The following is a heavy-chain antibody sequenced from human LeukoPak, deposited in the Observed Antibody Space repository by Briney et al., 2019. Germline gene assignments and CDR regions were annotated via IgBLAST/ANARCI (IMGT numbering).Heavy chain of an antibody. CDR2: ISSTSGSI. D-gene: IGHD2-15*01. CDR3: AKEYCSGGSCYSRGAFDI. J-gene: IGHJ3*02. Sequence: PGGSLRLSCAASRFTFSDYSMNWVRQAPGKGLEWVSSISSTSGSIYYADSMKGRFTISRDNAKNSLYLQMNSLRAEDTAVYYCAKEYCSGGSCYSRGAFDIWGQGTMVTVSS. CDR1: RFTFSDYS. V-gene: IGHV3-21*01.